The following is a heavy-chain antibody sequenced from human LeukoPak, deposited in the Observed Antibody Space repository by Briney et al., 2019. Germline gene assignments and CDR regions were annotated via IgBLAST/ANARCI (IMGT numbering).Heavy chain of an antibody. Sequence: GASVKVSCKASGGTFSSYAISWVRQAPGQGLEWMGGIIPIFGTANYAQKFQGRVTITTDESTSTAYMELSSLRSEDTAVYYCARGQGYCSSTSCFDYWGQGTLVTVSS. CDR1: GGTFSSYA. J-gene: IGHJ4*02. CDR2: IIPIFGTA. D-gene: IGHD2-2*01. V-gene: IGHV1-69*05. CDR3: ARGQGYCSSTSCFDY.